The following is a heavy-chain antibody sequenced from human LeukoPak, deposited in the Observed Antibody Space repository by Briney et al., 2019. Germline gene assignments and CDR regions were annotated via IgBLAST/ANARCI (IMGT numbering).Heavy chain of an antibody. CDR2: ISGSGGST. CDR1: GFTFSSYA. D-gene: IGHD5-18*01. J-gene: IGHJ3*02. CDR3: ARVPNGGYSYEHAFDI. Sequence: GGSLRLSCAASGFTFSSYAMSWVRQAPGKGLEWVSAISGSGGSTYYADSVKGRFTISRDNSKNTLYLQMNSLRAEDTAVYYCARVPNGGYSYEHAFDIWGQGTMVTVSS. V-gene: IGHV3-23*01.